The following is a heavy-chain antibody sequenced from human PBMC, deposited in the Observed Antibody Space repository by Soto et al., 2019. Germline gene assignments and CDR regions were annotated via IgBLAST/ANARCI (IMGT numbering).Heavy chain of an antibody. CDR2: SSVYNGNT. V-gene: IGHV1-18*01. J-gene: IGHJ1*01. Sequence: GASVKVSCKASGYTFTSYGVTWVRQAPGQGLEWMGWSSVYNGNTNFAQKFQGRVTMTTDTSTSTAYMELRSLRSDDTAVYYCARAEVVPATTEYFQHWGQGTLVTVSS. CDR3: ARAEVVPATTEYFQH. D-gene: IGHD2-15*01. CDR1: GYTFTSYG.